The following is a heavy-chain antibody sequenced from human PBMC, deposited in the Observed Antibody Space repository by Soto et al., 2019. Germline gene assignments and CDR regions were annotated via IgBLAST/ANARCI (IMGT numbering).Heavy chain of an antibody. CDR2: IDPSDSYT. D-gene: IGHD6-13*01. J-gene: IGHJ6*02. CDR3: ARHVRQPRMDV. CDR1: GYSFTSYW. Sequence: GESLKISCKGSGYSFTSYWISWVRQMPGKGLEWMGRIDPSDSYTNYSPSFQGHVTISADKSISTAYLQWSRLKASDTEMYYCARHVRQPRMDVWGQGTTVTVSS. V-gene: IGHV5-10-1*01.